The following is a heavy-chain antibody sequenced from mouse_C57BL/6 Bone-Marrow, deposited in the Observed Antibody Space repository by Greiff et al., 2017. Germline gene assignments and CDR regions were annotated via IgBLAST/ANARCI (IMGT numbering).Heavy chain of an antibody. CDR3: ARQDLLLQRYFDY. D-gene: IGHD1-1*01. V-gene: IGHV5-9*01. CDR1: GFTFSSYT. Sequence: EVQRVESGGGLVKPGGSLQLSCAASGFTFSSYTMSWVRQTPEKRLEWVATISGGGGNTYYPDSVKGRFTISSDNAKNTLYLQMSSLRSEDTALYYCARQDLLLQRYFDYWGQGTTLTVSS. J-gene: IGHJ2*01. CDR2: ISGGGGNT.